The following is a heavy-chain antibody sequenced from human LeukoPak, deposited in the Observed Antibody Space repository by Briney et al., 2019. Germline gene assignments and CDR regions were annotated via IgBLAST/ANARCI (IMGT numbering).Heavy chain of an antibody. CDR1: GGSISSGGYS. J-gene: IGHJ4*02. CDR3: ARALKTRGYYYDSSGYIYYFDY. CDR2: IYHSGST. Sequence: SETLSLTCAVSGGSISSGGYSWSWIRQPPGKGLEWIGYIYHSGSTYYNPSLKSRVTISVDRSKNQFSLKLSSVTAADTAVYYCARALKTRGYYYDSSGYIYYFDYWGQGTLVTVSS. D-gene: IGHD3-22*01. V-gene: IGHV4-30-2*01.